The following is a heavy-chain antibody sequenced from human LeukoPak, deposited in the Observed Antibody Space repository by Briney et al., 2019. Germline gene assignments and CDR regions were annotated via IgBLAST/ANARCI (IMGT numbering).Heavy chain of an antibody. V-gene: IGHV4-31*03. CDR2: IYYSGRT. CDR3: ARDRGRDGYNDNWFDP. Sequence: SETLSLTCSVSGGSISSGGYYWSWIRQHPGKGLEWIGHIYYSGRTYYNPSLKSRVTISVDTSKNQFSLKLSSMTAADTAVYYCARDRGRDGYNDNWFDPWGQGTLVTVFS. J-gene: IGHJ5*02. CDR1: GGSISSGGYY. D-gene: IGHD5-24*01.